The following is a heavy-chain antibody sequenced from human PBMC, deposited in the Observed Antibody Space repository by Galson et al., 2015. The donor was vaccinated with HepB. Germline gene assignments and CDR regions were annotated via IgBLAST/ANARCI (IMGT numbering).Heavy chain of an antibody. CDR2: ITWNSNGV. D-gene: IGHD2-21*01. Sequence: SLRLSCAASGFSFDDYDMHWVRQAPGKGLEWVSGITWNSNGVGYADSVRGRFTISRDNAKNSLYLQMNSLRPEDTAFYYCAKEGEGRCPDYWGQGTLVTVSS. J-gene: IGHJ4*02. CDR3: AKEGEGRCPDY. V-gene: IGHV3-9*01. CDR1: GFSFDDYD.